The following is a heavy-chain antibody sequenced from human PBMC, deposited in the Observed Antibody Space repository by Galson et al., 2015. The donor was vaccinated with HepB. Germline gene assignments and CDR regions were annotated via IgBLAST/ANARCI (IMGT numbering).Heavy chain of an antibody. Sequence: SLRLSCAASGFSFNNYWMSWVRQAPGKGLEWVANIKQDGSERYYVDSVKGRFTISRDNAKNSLYLQMNSLRAEDTAVYYCVPTGSTLYFQGAAYWGQGTLVTVSS. CDR1: GFSFNNYW. V-gene: IGHV3-7*01. CDR3: VPTGSTLYFQGAAY. CDR2: IKQDGSER. D-gene: IGHD6-13*01. J-gene: IGHJ4*02.